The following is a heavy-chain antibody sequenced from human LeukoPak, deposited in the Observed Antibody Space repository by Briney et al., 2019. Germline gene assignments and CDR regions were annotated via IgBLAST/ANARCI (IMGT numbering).Heavy chain of an antibody. D-gene: IGHD6-13*01. CDR2: INAGNGNT. Sequence: GASVNVSCKASRYTFTRYAMHWVRQAPGQRLEWMGWINAGNGNTKYSQKFQGRVTITRDTSASTAYMELSSLRSEDTAVYYCARDQAAAGVDWGQGTLVTVSS. CDR3: ARDQAAAGVD. V-gene: IGHV1-3*01. J-gene: IGHJ4*02. CDR1: RYTFTRYA.